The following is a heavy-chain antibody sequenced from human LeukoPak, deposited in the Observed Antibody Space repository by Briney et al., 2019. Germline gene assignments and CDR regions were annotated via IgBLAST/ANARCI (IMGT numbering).Heavy chain of an antibody. J-gene: IGHJ4*02. CDR2: ISYDGSNK. CDR3: AKNRGWQQFDC. D-gene: IGHD5-24*01. CDR1: GFTFSSYA. Sequence: PGRSLRLSCAASGFTFSSYAMHWVRQAPGKGLEWVAVISYDGSNKYYADSVKGRFTISRDNSKNTLYLQMNNLRADDTAVYYCAKNRGWQQFDCWGQGTLVTVSS. V-gene: IGHV3-30-3*02.